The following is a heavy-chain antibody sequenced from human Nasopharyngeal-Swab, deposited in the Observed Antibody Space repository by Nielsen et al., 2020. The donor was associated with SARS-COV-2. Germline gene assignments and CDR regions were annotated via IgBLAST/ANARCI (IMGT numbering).Heavy chain of an antibody. CDR2: ISYDGSSS. V-gene: IGHV3-30*04. D-gene: IGHD1-26*01. Sequence: GESLKISCAASGFTFTSYAIHWVRPAPGKGLEWVAVISYDGSSSYYADSVKGRFIISRDNSKNTLYLRMNSLRAEDTAVYYCARGNGSYYLYIWDNWGQGTLVTVSS. CDR1: GFTFTSYA. J-gene: IGHJ4*02. CDR3: ARGNGSYYLYIWDN.